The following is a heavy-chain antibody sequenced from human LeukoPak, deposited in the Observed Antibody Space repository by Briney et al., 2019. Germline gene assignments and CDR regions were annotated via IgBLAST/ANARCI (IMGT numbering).Heavy chain of an antibody. J-gene: IGHJ4*02. CDR2: ISTDGSRT. D-gene: IGHD4-23*01. CDR3: ARPAVGSNGLDY. Sequence: GGSLTLSCAASGFSFSSYAMHWVRQTPAKGLEFVSAISTDGSRTYYANSVKGRFTISRDNSKSTLYLQMGSVRADDMAVYYCARPAVGSNGLDYWGQGILVSVSS. CDR1: GFSFSSYA. V-gene: IGHV3-64*01.